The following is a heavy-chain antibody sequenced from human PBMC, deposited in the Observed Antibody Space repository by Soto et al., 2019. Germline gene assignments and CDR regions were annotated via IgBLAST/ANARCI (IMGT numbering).Heavy chain of an antibody. Sequence: QVQLQESGPGLVQPSQTLSLTCTVSGGSISSGGYYWSWTRQHPGTGLEWIGHISYSGRTYSNTSLESRVTISVDTSRNQSSLIVNSVTAADTAVYYCARGVLHWGQGTLVTVSS. V-gene: IGHV4-31*03. J-gene: IGHJ4*01. CDR3: ARGVLH. CDR2: ISYSGRT. CDR1: GGSISSGGYY.